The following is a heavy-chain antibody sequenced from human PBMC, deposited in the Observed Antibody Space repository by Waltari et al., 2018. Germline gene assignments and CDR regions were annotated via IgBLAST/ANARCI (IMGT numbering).Heavy chain of an antibody. CDR2: IWYDGSNK. CDR3: AKDRGRRVGAIDY. V-gene: IGHV3-33*06. Sequence: SSYGMHWVRQAPGKGLEWVAVIWYDGSNKYYADSVKGRFTISRDNSKNTLYLQMNSLRAEDTAMYYCAKDRGRRVGAIDYWGQGTLVTVSS. D-gene: IGHD1-26*01. CDR1: SSYG. J-gene: IGHJ4*02.